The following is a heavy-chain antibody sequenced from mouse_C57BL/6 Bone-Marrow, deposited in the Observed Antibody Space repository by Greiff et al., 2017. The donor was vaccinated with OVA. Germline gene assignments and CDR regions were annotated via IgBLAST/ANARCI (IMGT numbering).Heavy chain of an antibody. CDR2: ISSGSSTI. J-gene: IGHJ1*03. CDR1: GFTFSDYG. V-gene: IGHV5-17*01. D-gene: IGHD1-1*01. Sequence: EVKVVESGGGLVKPGGSLKLSCAASGFTFSDYGMHWVRQAPEKGLEWVAYISSGSSTIYYADTVKGRFTISRDNAKKTLFLQMTSLRSEDTAMYYCARGTTVVYWYFDVWGTGTTVTVSS. CDR3: ARGTTVVYWYFDV.